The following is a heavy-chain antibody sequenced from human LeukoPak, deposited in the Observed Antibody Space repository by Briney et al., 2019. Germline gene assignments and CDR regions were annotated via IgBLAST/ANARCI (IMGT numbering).Heavy chain of an antibody. CDR2: ITTYNGAT. Sequence: ASVKVSCKASGYTFTTYVISWVRQAPGQGLEWMGWITTYNGATNYAQNLQGRVTMTTDTSTSTAYMELRSLRSDDTAVYYCGRGPQTYSNYEGWFDPWGQGTLVTVSS. V-gene: IGHV1-18*01. D-gene: IGHD4-11*01. CDR1: GYTFTTYV. CDR3: GRGPQTYSNYEGWFDP. J-gene: IGHJ5*02.